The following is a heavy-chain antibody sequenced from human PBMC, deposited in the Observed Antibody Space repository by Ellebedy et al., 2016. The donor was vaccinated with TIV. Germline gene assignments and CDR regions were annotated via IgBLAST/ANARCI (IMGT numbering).Heavy chain of an antibody. Sequence: SVKVSXXASGGTFSSYAISWVRQAPGQGLEWMGGIIPIFGTANYAQKFQGRVTITADESTSTAYMELSSLRSEDTAVYYCASPLRTANLHAGMDVWGQGTTVTVSS. CDR1: GGTFSSYA. V-gene: IGHV1-69*13. D-gene: IGHD2-21*02. J-gene: IGHJ6*02. CDR3: ASPLRTANLHAGMDV. CDR2: IIPIFGTA.